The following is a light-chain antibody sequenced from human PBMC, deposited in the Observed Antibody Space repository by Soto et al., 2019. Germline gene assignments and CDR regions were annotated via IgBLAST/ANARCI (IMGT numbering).Light chain of an antibody. J-gene: IGKJ4*01. V-gene: IGKV3-20*01. Sequence: EIVLTQSPATLSLSPGERATLSCRASQSVRNNYLAWYQQHPGQAPRFLIYDTSSRATGIPERFSGSWSGTYFTLTISRLEPEYVVVYYCQQYGRSPLTFGRGTKVEIK. CDR1: QSVRNNY. CDR2: DTS. CDR3: QQYGRSPLT.